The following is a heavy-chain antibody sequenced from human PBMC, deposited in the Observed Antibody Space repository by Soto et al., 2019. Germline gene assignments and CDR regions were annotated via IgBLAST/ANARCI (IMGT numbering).Heavy chain of an antibody. J-gene: IGHJ6*02. CDR1: GGTFSSYT. CDR2: IIPILGIA. Sequence: QVQLVQSGAEVKKPGSSVKVSCKASGGTFSSYTISWVRQAPGQGLEWMGRIIPILGIANYAQKFQGRVTIRQDKYTSTDYRELRSLGSEDTAVYYCARGRGRDIVVVLAERYYYGMDLWGQGTTVTVS. D-gene: IGHD2-2*01. V-gene: IGHV1-69*02. CDR3: ARGRGRDIVVVLAERYYYGMDL.